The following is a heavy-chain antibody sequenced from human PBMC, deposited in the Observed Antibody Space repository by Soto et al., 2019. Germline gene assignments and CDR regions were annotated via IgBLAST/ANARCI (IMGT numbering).Heavy chain of an antibody. D-gene: IGHD3-16*01. CDR2: INAGNGNT. J-gene: IGHJ4*02. Sequence: ASVKVSCKASGYTFTSYAMHWVRQAPGQRLEWMGWINAGNGNTKYSQKFQGRVTFTRDTSANTAYMELSSLISEDTAVYYCARPKDYYDYFDYWGQGTLVTVSS. CDR1: GYTFTSYA. CDR3: ARPKDYYDYFDY. V-gene: IGHV1-3*01.